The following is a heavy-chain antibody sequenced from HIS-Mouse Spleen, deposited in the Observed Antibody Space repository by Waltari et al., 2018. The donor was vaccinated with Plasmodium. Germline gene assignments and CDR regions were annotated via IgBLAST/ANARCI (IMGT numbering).Heavy chain of an antibody. Sequence: HVQLVQSLAEAQKPAASVKFSRNASAYTFPSYGISWVRQAPGQGLEWMGWISAYNGNTNYAQKLQGRVTMTTDTSTSTAYMELRSLRSDDTAVYYCARSLGDDYWGQGTLVTVSS. CDR1: AYTFPSYG. CDR3: ARSLGDDY. CDR2: ISAYNGNT. D-gene: IGHD3-16*01. J-gene: IGHJ4*02. V-gene: IGHV1-18*01.